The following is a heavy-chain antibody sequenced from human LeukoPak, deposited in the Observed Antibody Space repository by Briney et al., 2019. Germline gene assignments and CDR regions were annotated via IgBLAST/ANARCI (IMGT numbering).Heavy chain of an antibody. CDR3: ARDTDYYGSGTLGYLDY. CDR2: IYSGGST. J-gene: IGHJ4*02. Sequence: GGSLRLSCAASGFTFTDYYMSWVRQAPGKGLEWVSVIYSGGSTYYTDSVKGRFTISRDNSKNTLYLQMNSLRAEDTAVYYCARDTDYYGSGTLGYLDYWGQGTLVTVSS. D-gene: IGHD3-10*01. V-gene: IGHV3-66*01. CDR1: GFTFTDYY.